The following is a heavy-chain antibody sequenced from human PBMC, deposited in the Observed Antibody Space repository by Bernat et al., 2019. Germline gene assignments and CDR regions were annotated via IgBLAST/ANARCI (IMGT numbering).Heavy chain of an antibody. J-gene: IGHJ6*03. D-gene: IGHD6-13*01. CDR2: IYYSGST. V-gene: IGHV4-59*01. CDR3: ARDLGGWKAAGGVGYYYMDV. Sequence: QVQLQESGPGLVKPSETLSLTCTVSGGSISSYYWSWILQPPGKGLEWIGYIYYSGSTNYNPSLKSRVTISVDTSKNQFSLKLSSVTAADTAVYYCARDLGGWKAAGGVGYYYMDVWGKGTTVTVSS. CDR1: GGSISSYY.